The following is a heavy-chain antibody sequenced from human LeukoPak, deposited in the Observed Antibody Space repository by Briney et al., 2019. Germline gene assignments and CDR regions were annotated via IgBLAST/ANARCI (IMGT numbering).Heavy chain of an antibody. Sequence: ASVKASCKASGYTFTSYHMHWVRQAPGQGLEWMGTIDPSGGRTSYAQNFQGRVTMTRDTSTDTVYMELSSLSSEDTAVYYCARPAPTGVDASDIWGQGTLVTVSS. CDR2: IDPSGGRT. CDR3: ARPAPTGVDASDI. J-gene: IGHJ3*02. D-gene: IGHD3-10*01. V-gene: IGHV1-46*01. CDR1: GYTFTSYH.